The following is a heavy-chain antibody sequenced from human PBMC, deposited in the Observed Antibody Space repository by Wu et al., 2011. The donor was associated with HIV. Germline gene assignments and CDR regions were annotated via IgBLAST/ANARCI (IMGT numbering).Heavy chain of an antibody. CDR3: ARGPYCSSTSCYVGGSYYYYGMDV. J-gene: IGHJ6*02. Sequence: QVQLVQSGAEVKKPGASVKVSCRASGYTFTGYYMLWVRQAPGQGLEWMGGIIPIFGTANYAQKFQGRVTITTDESTSTAYMELSSLRSEDTAVYYCARGPYCSSTSCYVGGSYYYYGMDVWGQGTTVTVSS. V-gene: IGHV1-69*01. D-gene: IGHD2-2*01. CDR1: GYTFTGYY. CDR2: IIPIFGTA.